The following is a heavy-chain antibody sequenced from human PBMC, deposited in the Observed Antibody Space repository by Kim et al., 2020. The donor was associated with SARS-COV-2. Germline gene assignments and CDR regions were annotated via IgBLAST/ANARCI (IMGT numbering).Heavy chain of an antibody. CDR1: GGSISSFY. CDR2: IYTSGST. Sequence: SETLSLTCTVSGGSISSFYWSWIRQPAGKGLEWIGRIYTSGSTNYNPSLKSRVTMSVDTSKNQFSLKLSSVTAADTAVYYCARDKDYYGSGSYYNHYYYYYYMDVWGKGTTVTVSS. D-gene: IGHD3-10*01. V-gene: IGHV4-4*07. CDR3: ARDKDYYGSGSYYNHYYYYYYMDV. J-gene: IGHJ6*03.